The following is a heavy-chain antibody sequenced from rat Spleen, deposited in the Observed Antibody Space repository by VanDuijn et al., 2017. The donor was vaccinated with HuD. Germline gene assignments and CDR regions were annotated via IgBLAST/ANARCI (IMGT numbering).Heavy chain of an antibody. CDR2: IRSKANDYTT. CDR1: GFTFSDFY. J-gene: IGHJ2*01. D-gene: IGHD1-2*01. V-gene: IGHV7-7*01. Sequence: EVKLLESGGGLVQPGGSMRLSCAGSGFTFSDFYTNWIRQPAGKAPEWLGFIRSKANDYTTEYNPSVKGRFTIYRDDTQDILFLQMNTLRAEDTATYYCTTSTISYFDYWGQGVMVTVSS. CDR3: TTSTISYFDY.